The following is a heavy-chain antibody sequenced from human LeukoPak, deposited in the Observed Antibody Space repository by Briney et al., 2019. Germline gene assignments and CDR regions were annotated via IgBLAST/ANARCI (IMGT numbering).Heavy chain of an antibody. CDR2: IYYSGST. D-gene: IGHD4-23*01. Sequence: SETLSLTCTVSGGSISSGGYYWSWIRQHPGKGLEWIGYIYYSGSTYYNPSLKSRVTISVDTPKNQFSLKLCSVTAADTAVYYCARGRVATQVGYGGNRYYFDYWGQGTLVTVSS. J-gene: IGHJ4*02. V-gene: IGHV4-31*03. CDR1: GGSISSGGYY. CDR3: ARGRVATQVGYGGNRYYFDY.